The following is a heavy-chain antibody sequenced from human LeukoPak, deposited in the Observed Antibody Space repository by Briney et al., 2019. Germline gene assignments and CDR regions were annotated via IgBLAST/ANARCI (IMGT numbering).Heavy chain of an antibody. CDR3: ARAGSPTQNRFDP. V-gene: IGHV3-30-3*01. Sequence: PGGSLRLSCAASGFTFSSYEMNWVRQAPGKGLEWVAVISFDGNTKLYADSVKGRFTISRDDSKSTLYLQMNSLRPEDTAVYYCARAGSPTQNRFDPWGQGTLVTVSS. D-gene: IGHD6-19*01. CDR2: ISFDGNTK. J-gene: IGHJ5*02. CDR1: GFTFSSYE.